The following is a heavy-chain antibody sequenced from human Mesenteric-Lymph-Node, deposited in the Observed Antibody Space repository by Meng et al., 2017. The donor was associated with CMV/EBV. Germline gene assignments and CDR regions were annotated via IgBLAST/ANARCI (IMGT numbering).Heavy chain of an antibody. Sequence: GESLKISCAASGFTFSTYNMNWVRQAPGKGLEWVPSISSSRNYIYYADSVKGRFTISRDKAQNSLYLQMHSLRAEDTAIYYCARDATTVSYYYGVDVWGQGTTVTVSS. CDR2: ISSSRNYI. D-gene: IGHD4-11*01. CDR1: GFTFSTYN. V-gene: IGHV3-21*01. J-gene: IGHJ6*02. CDR3: ARDATTVSYYYGVDV.